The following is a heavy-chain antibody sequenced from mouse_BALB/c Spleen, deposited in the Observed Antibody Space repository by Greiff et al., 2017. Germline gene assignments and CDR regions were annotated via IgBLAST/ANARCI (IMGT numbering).Heavy chain of an antibody. CDR2: IYPANGNT. Sequence: VPLQQSGAELVKPGAFVKLFCTAFCLHIKYTYMHWVKQRPEQGLEWIGRIYPANGNTKYDPKFQGKATITADTSSNSAYLQLSSLTSEDTAVYYCATRNYAMDYWGQGTSVTVSS. CDR3: ATRNYAMDY. J-gene: IGHJ4*01. CDR1: CLHIKYTY. V-gene: IGHV14-3*02.